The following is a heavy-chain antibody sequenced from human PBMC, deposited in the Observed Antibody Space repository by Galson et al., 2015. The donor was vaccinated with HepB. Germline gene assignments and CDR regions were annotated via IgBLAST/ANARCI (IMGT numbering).Heavy chain of an antibody. V-gene: IGHV3-30*04. J-gene: IGHJ4*02. CDR3: ARDLYYDSSGYYGPGY. D-gene: IGHD3-22*01. CDR2: ISYDGSNK. Sequence: SLRLSCAASGFTFSSYAMHWVRQAPGKGLEWVAVISYDGSNKYYADSVKGRFTISRDNSKNTLYLQMNSLRAEDTAVYYCARDLYYDSSGYYGPGYWGQGTLVTVSS. CDR1: GFTFSSYA.